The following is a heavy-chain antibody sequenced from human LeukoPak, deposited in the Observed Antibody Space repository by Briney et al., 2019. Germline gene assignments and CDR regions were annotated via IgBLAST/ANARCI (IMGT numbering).Heavy chain of an antibody. Sequence: GGSLRLSCAASGFTFRSYGMHWVRQAPGKGLEWVAFIRYDGNNKYYADSVKGRFTISRDSSKNTLYLQMNSLRPEDTAVYYCARARPSMWIDYWGQGTLVTVSS. CDR2: IRYDGNNK. V-gene: IGHV3-30*02. CDR1: GFTFRSYG. D-gene: IGHD5-12*01. CDR3: ARARPSMWIDY. J-gene: IGHJ4*02.